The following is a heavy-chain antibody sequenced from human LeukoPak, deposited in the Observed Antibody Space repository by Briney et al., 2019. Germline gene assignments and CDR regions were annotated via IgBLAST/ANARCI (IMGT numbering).Heavy chain of an antibody. V-gene: IGHV1-69*01. Sequence: GSSXXVSCKASGGTFSSYAISWVRQAPGQGLEWMGGIIPIFGTANYAQKFQGRVTITADESTSTAYMELSSLRSEDTAVYYCARLCSGCSDDYWGQGTLVTVSS. CDR3: ARLCSGCSDDY. J-gene: IGHJ4*02. D-gene: IGHD3-10*02. CDR1: GGTFSSYA. CDR2: IIPIFGTA.